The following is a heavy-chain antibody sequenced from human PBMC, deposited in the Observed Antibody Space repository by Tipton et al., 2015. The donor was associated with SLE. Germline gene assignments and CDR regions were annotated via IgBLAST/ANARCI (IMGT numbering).Heavy chain of an antibody. CDR2: IYHSGST. D-gene: IGHD2-15*01. V-gene: IGHV4-30-2*01. CDR3: ARDTGYCSGGSCPPGY. CDR1: GGSISSGGYS. Sequence: LRLSCAVSGGSISSGGYSWSWIRQPPGKGLEWIGYIYHSGSTYYNPSLKSRVTISVDRSKNQFSLKLSSVTAADTAVYYCARDTGYCSGGSCPPGYWGQGTLVTVSS. J-gene: IGHJ4*02.